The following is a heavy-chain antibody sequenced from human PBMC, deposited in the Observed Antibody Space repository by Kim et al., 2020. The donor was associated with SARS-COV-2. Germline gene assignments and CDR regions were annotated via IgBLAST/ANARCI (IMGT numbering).Heavy chain of an antibody. CDR3: VSGGCSSTSCYGYYYGMDV. D-gene: IGHD2-2*01. J-gene: IGHJ6*02. V-gene: IGHV3-48*03. Sequence: GRFTISRDNAKNSLYLQMNSLRAEDTAVYYCVSGGCSSTSCYGYYYGMDVWGQGTTVTVSS.